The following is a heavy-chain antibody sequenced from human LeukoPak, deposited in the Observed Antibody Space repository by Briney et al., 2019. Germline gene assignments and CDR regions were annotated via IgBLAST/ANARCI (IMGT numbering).Heavy chain of an antibody. V-gene: IGHV4-38-2*01. J-gene: IGHJ4*02. D-gene: IGHD2-21*01. CDR2: IYHSGST. CDR3: ARAPRWGSYYFDY. Sequence: PSETLSLTCAVSGYSISSGYYWGWIRQPPGKGLEWIGSIYHSGSTYYNPSLKSRVTISVDTSKNQFSLKLSSVTAADTAVYYCARAPRWGSYYFDYWGQGTLVTVSS. CDR1: GYSISSGYY.